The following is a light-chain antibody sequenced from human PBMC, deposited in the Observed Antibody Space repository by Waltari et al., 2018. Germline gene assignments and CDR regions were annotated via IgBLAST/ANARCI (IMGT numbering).Light chain of an antibody. CDR2: EAS. V-gene: IGKV1-33*01. J-gene: IGKJ5*01. CDR3: QQYANLPIT. Sequence: DTQMTQSPSSLSASVGDRVTITCQTSQDTNKYLNWYQQKSGKAPKLLIYEASLLETGVPSRFSGRGSETDFTLTISSLQPEDFATYFCQQYANLPITFGQGTRL. CDR1: QDTNKY.